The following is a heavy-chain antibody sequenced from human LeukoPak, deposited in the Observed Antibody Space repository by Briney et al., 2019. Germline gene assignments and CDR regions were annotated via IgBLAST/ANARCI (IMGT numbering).Heavy chain of an antibody. V-gene: IGHV1-18*01. Sequence: GASVKVSCKASGYTFTSYGISWVRQAPGQGLEGMGWISAYNGNTNHAQKLQVRVTVTTDTSTSTAYMELRSLRSDDTAVYYCARGTNHPFDYWGQGTLVTVSS. J-gene: IGHJ4*02. CDR3: ARGTNHPFDY. CDR1: GYTFTSYG. CDR2: ISAYNGNT. D-gene: IGHD1/OR15-1a*01.